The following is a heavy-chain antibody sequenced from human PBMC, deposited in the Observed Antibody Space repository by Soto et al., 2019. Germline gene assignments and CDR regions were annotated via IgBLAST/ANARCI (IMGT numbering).Heavy chain of an antibody. CDR3: AKSRSRDFDY. Sequence: GGSLRLSCVASGFIFNNYAMNWVRQAPGKGLEWVSVISGTGGSTYYAESVKGRFTISRDNSKNTLSLQMNSLRVEDTAIYYCAKSRSRDFDYWGPGTLVTVSS. V-gene: IGHV3-23*01. J-gene: IGHJ4*02. CDR1: GFIFNNYA. D-gene: IGHD3-10*01. CDR2: ISGTGGST.